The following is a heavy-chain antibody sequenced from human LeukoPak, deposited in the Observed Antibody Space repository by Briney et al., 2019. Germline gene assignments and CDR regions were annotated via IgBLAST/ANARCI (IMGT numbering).Heavy chain of an antibody. CDR1: GFTFSSYG. J-gene: IGHJ4*02. Sequence: GRSLRLSCAASGFTFSSYGMHWVRQAPGKGLEWVAVIWYDGTNKYYADSVKGRFTISRDNSKNTLYLQMNSLRAEDTAVYYCAGGRGYIYGSDYWGQGTLVTVSS. D-gene: IGHD5-18*01. CDR2: IWYDGTNK. CDR3: AGGRGYIYGSDY. V-gene: IGHV3-33*01.